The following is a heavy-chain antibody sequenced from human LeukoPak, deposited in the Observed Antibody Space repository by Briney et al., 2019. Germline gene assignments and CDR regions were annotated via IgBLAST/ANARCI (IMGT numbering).Heavy chain of an antibody. CDR2: IIPIFGTA. CDR1: GYTFTSYD. CDR3: ARVRGAVAGTRDYYFDY. V-gene: IGHV1-69*13. D-gene: IGHD6-19*01. J-gene: IGHJ4*02. Sequence: ASVKVSCKASGYTFTSYDINWVRQAPGQGLEWMGGIIPIFGTANYAQKFQGRVTITADESASTAYMELSSLRSEDTAVYYCARVRGAVAGTRDYYFDYWGQGTLVTVSS.